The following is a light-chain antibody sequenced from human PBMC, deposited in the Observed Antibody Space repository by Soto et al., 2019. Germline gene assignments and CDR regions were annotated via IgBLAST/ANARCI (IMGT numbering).Light chain of an antibody. CDR3: QQYGSSPWT. CDR1: QSVSSNY. CDR2: GAS. Sequence: EIVLTQSPGTLSLSPGERATLSCRASQSVSSNYLAWYQLKPGQAPMPLIYGASSRATGIPDRLSGSGAVTDFTLTISRLESEDLAVYYCQQYGSSPWTFGQGTKVEIK. V-gene: IGKV3-20*01. J-gene: IGKJ1*01.